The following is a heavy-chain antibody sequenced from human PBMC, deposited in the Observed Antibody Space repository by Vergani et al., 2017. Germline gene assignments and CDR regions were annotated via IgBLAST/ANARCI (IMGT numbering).Heavy chain of an antibody. CDR2: INPNSGCT. D-gene: IGHD3-10*01. CDR3: ARGPGEVLWFGDRSPYYFDY. V-gene: IGHV1-2*02. CDR1: GYTFTGYY. J-gene: IGHJ4*02. Sequence: QVQLVQSGAEVKKPGASVKVSCKASGYTFTGYYMHWVRQAPGQGLEWMGWINPNSGCTNYAQKFQGRVTMTRDTSISTAYMELSSVTAADTAVYYCARGPGEVLWFGDRSPYYFDYWGQGTLVTVSS.